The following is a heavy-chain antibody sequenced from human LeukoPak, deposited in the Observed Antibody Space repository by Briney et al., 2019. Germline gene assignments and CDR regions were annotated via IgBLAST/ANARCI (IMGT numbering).Heavy chain of an antibody. D-gene: IGHD4-11*01. CDR2: ISGKT. Sequence: ASVKVSCKASGYSFSGHYIHWVRQAPGQGLEWMGWISGKTNYAQKFQGRVTMTTDTSTSTAYMELRSLRSDDTAVYYCARDRWPAVASTNYFEYWGQGTLVTVSS. CDR3: ARDRWPAVASTNYFEY. V-gene: IGHV1-18*04. J-gene: IGHJ4*02. CDR1: GYSFSGHY.